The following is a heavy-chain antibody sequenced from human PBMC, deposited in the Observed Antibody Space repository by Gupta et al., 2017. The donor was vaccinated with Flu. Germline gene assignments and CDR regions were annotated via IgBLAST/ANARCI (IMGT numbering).Heavy chain of an antibody. CDR2: INPSGGST. D-gene: IGHD3-16*01. CDR1: GYTFTSYY. CDR3: ARVGGKDYYYYGMDV. J-gene: IGHJ6*02. V-gene: IGHV1-46*03. Sequence: QVQLVQSGAEVKKPGASVKVSCKASGYTFTSYYMHWVRQAPGQGLEWMGIINPSGGSTSYAQKFQGRVTMTRDTSTSTVYMELSSLRSEDTAVYYCARVGGKDYYYYGMDVWGQGTTVTVSS.